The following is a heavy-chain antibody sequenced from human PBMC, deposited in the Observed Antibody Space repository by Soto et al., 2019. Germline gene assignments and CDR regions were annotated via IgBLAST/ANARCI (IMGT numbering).Heavy chain of an antibody. D-gene: IGHD5-12*01. CDR3: TRVAYSTYYSYYGMDV. J-gene: IGHJ6*02. Sequence: PSETMPLPCAVSGVSISSGGYSWSWIQQPPGKGLEWIGYIYHSGSTYYNPSLKSRVTISVDRSKNQFSLKLSSVTAADTVVYYCTRVAYSTYYSYYGMDVWGQGTTVTVSS. V-gene: IGHV4-30-2*01. CDR2: IYHSGST. CDR1: GVSISSGGYS.